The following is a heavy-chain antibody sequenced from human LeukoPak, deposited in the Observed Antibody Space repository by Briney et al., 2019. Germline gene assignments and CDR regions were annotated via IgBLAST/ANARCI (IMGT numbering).Heavy chain of an antibody. D-gene: IGHD6-19*01. Sequence: PGGSLRLSCTASGFAFSVYAMSWLRQPPGKGLEWVSTINANSGTTSYAASVRGRFTISRDNSKNTLYLQLNTLRADDTATYYCAKPISGGLAVTADWYHPWGQGTLVGVSS. CDR1: GFAFSVYA. V-gene: IGHV3-23*01. CDR3: AKPISGGLAVTADWYHP. CDR2: INANSGTT. J-gene: IGHJ5*01.